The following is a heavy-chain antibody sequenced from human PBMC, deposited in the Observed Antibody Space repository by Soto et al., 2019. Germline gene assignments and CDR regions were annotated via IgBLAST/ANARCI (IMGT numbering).Heavy chain of an antibody. CDR1: GFTFDDYG. D-gene: IGHD3-3*01. CDR2: INWNGGST. CDR3: ARDQPTVGYDFWSGYLAGWFDP. J-gene: IGHJ5*02. Sequence: GGSLRLSCAASGFTFDDYGMSWVRQAPGKGLEWVSGINWNGGSTGYADSVKGRFAISRDNAKNSLYLQMNSLRAEDTALYHCARDQPTVGYDFWSGYLAGWFDPWGQGTLVTVSS. V-gene: IGHV3-20*01.